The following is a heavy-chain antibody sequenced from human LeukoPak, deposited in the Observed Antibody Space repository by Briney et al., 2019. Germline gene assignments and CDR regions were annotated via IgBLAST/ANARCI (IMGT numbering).Heavy chain of an antibody. Sequence: WGSLRLSCAASGFSFSSYAMSWVRQTPGKGLEWVSGISGGGGSTYYADSVKGRFTIFRDNSKNTLYLQMNSLRAEDTAIYYCAKDLGSSSSVSDYFDSWGQGTLVTVSS. CDR1: GFSFSSYA. CDR3: AKDLGSSSSVSDYFDS. V-gene: IGHV3-23*01. D-gene: IGHD6-6*01. J-gene: IGHJ4*02. CDR2: ISGGGGST.